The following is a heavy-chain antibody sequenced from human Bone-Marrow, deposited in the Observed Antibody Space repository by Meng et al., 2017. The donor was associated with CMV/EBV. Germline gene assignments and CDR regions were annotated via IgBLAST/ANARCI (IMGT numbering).Heavy chain of an antibody. CDR3: AGGDGSGSYPRGYYYGMDV. J-gene: IGHJ6*02. D-gene: IGHD3-10*01. CDR2: IYYSGST. CDR1: GGSISSYY. V-gene: IGHV4-59*01. Sequence: SETLSLTCTVSGGSISSYYWSWIRQPPGKGLEWIGYIYYSGSTNYNPSLKSRVTISVDTSKNQFSLKLSSVTAADTAVYYCAGGDGSGSYPRGYYYGMDVWGQRTTVTVSS.